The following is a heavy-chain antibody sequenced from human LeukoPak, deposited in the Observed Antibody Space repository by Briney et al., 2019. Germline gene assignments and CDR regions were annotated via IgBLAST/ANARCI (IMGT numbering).Heavy chain of an antibody. V-gene: IGHV1-69*06. CDR1: GGTFSSYA. Sequence: ASVKVSCKASGGTFSSYAISWVRQAPGQGLEWMGGIIPIFGTANYAQKFQGRVTITADKSTSTAYMELSSLRSEDTAVYYCARVGYGDYEAFDIWGQGTMVTVSS. D-gene: IGHD4-17*01. CDR2: IIPIFGTA. CDR3: ARVGYGDYEAFDI. J-gene: IGHJ3*02.